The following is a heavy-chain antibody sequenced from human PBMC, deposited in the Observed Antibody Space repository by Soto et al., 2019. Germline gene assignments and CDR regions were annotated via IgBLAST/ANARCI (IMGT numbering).Heavy chain of an antibody. CDR3: ARGEIVGATMGYFDY. Sequence: ASVKVSCKASGYTFTSYGISWVRQAPGQGLEWMGWVSAYNGNTNYAQKLQGRVTMTTDTSTSTAYMELRSLRSDDTAVYYCARGEIVGATMGYFDYSGQGTLVTVSS. CDR1: GYTFTSYG. J-gene: IGHJ4*02. V-gene: IGHV1-18*01. D-gene: IGHD1-26*01. CDR2: VSAYNGNT.